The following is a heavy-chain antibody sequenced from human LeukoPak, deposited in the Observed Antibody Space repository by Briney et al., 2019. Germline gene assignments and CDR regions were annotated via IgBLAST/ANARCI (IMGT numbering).Heavy chain of an antibody. CDR3: ARSSEGRYYYDSSGFSYYYYYMDV. D-gene: IGHD3-22*01. Sequence: SETLSLTCAVYGGSFSGYYWSWIRQPAGKGLEWIGRIYNGGIITYNPSLKSRVTMSIDTSKNQFSLKLSSVTAADTAVYYCARSSEGRYYYDSSGFSYYYYYMDVWGKGTTVTISS. CDR1: GGSFSGYY. CDR2: IYNGGII. V-gene: IGHV4-59*10. J-gene: IGHJ6*03.